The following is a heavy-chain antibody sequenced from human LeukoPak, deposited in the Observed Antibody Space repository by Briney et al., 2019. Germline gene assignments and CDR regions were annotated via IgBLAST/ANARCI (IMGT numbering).Heavy chain of an antibody. CDR3: ARAEDYCTNGVCYRTGVNWFDP. Sequence: PSETLSLTCAVYGGSFSGYYWSWIRQPPGKGLEWIGEINHSGSTNYNPSLKSRVTISVDTSKNQFSLKLSSVTAADTAVYYCARAEDYCTNGVCYRTGVNWFDPWAREPWSPSPQ. V-gene: IGHV4-34*01. J-gene: IGHJ5*02. CDR1: GGSFSGYY. CDR2: INHSGST. D-gene: IGHD2-8*01.